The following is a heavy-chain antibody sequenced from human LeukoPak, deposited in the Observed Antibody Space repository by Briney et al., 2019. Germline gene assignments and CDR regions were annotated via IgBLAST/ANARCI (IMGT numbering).Heavy chain of an antibody. CDR2: INHSGST. CDR1: GGSFSGYY. CDR3: ARRILFSFGVVIKAYFDY. D-gene: IGHD3-3*01. J-gene: IGHJ4*02. V-gene: IGHV4-34*01. Sequence: SETLSLTCAVYGGSFSGYYWSWIRQPPGKGLEWIGEINHSGSTNYNPSLKSRVTISVDTSKNQFSLKLSSVTAADTAVYYCARRILFSFGVVIKAYFDYWGQGTLVTVSS.